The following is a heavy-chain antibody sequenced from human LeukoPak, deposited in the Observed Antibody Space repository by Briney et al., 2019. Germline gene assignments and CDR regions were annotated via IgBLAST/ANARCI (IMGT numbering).Heavy chain of an antibody. J-gene: IGHJ4*02. V-gene: IGHV4-59*12. Sequence: SETLSLTCTVSGGSISSYYWSWIRQPPGKGLEWIGYIYYSGSTNYNPSLKSRVTISVDTSKNQFSLKLSSVTAADTAVYYCARRRPISSGWRHWGQGTLVTVSS. CDR2: IYYSGST. CDR1: GGSISSYY. CDR3: ARRRPISSGWRH. D-gene: IGHD6-19*01.